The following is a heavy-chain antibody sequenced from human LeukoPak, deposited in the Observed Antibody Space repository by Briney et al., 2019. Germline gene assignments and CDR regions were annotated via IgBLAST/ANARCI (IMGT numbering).Heavy chain of an antibody. CDR1: GFTFSSHW. J-gene: IGHJ4*02. CDR2: IKYDGSGK. CDR3: VRGFTWTTGDEI. D-gene: IGHD7-27*01. Sequence: PGGSLRLSCAASGFTFSSHWMSWVRQGPGKGLEWVANIKYDGSGKYYMDSVKGRFTVSGDNAKNSLYLQLSSLRAEDTAVYYCVRGFTWTTGDEIWGQGTLVTVSS. V-gene: IGHV3-7*01.